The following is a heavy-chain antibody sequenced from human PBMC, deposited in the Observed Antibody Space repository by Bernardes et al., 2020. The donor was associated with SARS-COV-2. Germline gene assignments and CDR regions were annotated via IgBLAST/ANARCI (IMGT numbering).Heavy chain of an antibody. J-gene: IGHJ4*02. CDR1: GFTFSISW. CDR3: ARAHDWYTQYYFDY. Sequence: GGSLSLSCPASGFTFSISWMHCVRQAPGKGLVWVSRINSDGSSTSYADSVKGRFTISRDNAKNTLYLQMNSLRAEDTAVYYCARAHDWYTQYYFDYWGQGTLVTVSS. D-gene: IGHD3-9*01. V-gene: IGHV3-74*01. CDR2: INSDGSST.